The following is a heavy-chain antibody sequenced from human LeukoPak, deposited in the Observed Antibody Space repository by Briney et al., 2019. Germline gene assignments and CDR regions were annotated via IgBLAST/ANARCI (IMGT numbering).Heavy chain of an antibody. V-gene: IGHV1-2*02. J-gene: IGHJ3*02. CDR1: GYTFTGYY. D-gene: IGHD3-22*01. Sequence: ASVKVSCKASGYTFTGYYMHWVRQAPGQGLEWMGWIGPKSGGTNYAQKSQGRVTMTRDTSISTAYMELSRLRSDDTAVYYCARDFLHVYYYDSSGYVRGAFDIWGQGTMVTVSS. CDR3: ARDFLHVYYYDSSGYVRGAFDI. CDR2: IGPKSGGT.